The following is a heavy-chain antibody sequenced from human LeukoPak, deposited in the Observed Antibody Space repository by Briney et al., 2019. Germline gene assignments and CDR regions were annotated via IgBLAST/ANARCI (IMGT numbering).Heavy chain of an antibody. V-gene: IGHV4-34*01. J-gene: IGHJ5*02. CDR2: INHSGST. Sequence: KPSETLSLTCAVYGGSFSGYYWSWIRQPPGKGLEWIGEINHSGSTNYNPSLKSRVTISVDTSKNQFSLKLSSVTAADTAVYYCARDVSTDNWFDPWGQGTLVTVSS. D-gene: IGHD2/OR15-2a*01. CDR1: GGSFSGYY. CDR3: ARDVSTDNWFDP.